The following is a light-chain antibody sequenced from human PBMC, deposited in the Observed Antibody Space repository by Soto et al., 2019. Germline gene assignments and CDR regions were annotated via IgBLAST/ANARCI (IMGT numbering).Light chain of an antibody. CDR2: GIS. J-gene: IGKJ5*01. V-gene: IGKV3-15*01. CDR1: QSVNSN. CDR3: QQRSSRIT. Sequence: ELVMTQSPAILSVSPGESATLSCRASQSVNSNYLAWYQQNPGQRPRLLIYGISTRATGIPARFSGSGSGTEFSLTISSLQSEDFAVYYCQQRSSRITFGQGTRLEIK.